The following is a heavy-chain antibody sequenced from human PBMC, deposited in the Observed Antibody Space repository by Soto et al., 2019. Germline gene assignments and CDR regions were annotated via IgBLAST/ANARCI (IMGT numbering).Heavy chain of an antibody. CDR2: INHSGST. D-gene: IGHD3-22*01. V-gene: IGHV4-34*01. Sequence: PSETLSLTCAVYGGSFSGYYWSWIRQPPGKGLEWIGEINHSGSTNYNPSLKSRVTISVDTSKNQFSLKLSSVTAADTAVYYCARGRNSGYTHWGQGTLVTVSS. CDR3: ARGRNSGYTH. J-gene: IGHJ4*02. CDR1: GGSFSGYY.